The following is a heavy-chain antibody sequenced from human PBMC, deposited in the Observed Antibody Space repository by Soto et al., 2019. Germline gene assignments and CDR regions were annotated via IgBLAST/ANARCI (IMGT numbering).Heavy chain of an antibody. CDR3: ARVGYCSGYSCHYMDV. D-gene: IGHD2-2*01. CDR2: IGADNVHT. CDR1: GYTFTSYG. Sequence: QVQLVQSGGEVKAPGASVKVSCKASGYTFTSYGFNWVRQAPGQGLEWMGWIGADNVHTNYAQKFQGRVTMTTDTFTSTAYLELRSLRSDDTAVYYCARVGYCSGYSCHYMDVWGGGTTVTVSS. V-gene: IGHV1-18*01. J-gene: IGHJ6*03.